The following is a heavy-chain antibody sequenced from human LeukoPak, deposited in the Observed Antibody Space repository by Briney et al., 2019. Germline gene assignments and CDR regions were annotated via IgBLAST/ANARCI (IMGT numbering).Heavy chain of an antibody. V-gene: IGHV3-74*01. CDR3: ARVFHYYDSRTDY. Sequence: PGGSLTLSCAASGFTFSSYWMHWVRQAPGNGLVWVSRISDGTSTSYADSVKGRFTISRDNAENTLYLQMTSLRDEDTAVYYCARVFHYYDSRTDYWGQGTLVTVSS. CDR1: GFTFSSYW. J-gene: IGHJ4*02. CDR2: ISDGTST. D-gene: IGHD3-22*01.